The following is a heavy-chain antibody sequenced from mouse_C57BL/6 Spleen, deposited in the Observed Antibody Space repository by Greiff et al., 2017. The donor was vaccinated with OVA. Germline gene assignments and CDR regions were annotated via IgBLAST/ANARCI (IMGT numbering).Heavy chain of an antibody. V-gene: IGHV3-6*01. D-gene: IGHD1-1*01. CDR1: GYSITSGYY. J-gene: IGHJ1*03. Sequence: ESGPGLVKPSQSLSLTCSVTGYSITSGYYWNWIRQFPGNKLEWMGYISYDGSNNYNPSLKNRISITRDTSKNQFFLKLNSVTTEDTATYYCAREVVAGDWYFDVWGTGTTVTVSS. CDR3: AREVVAGDWYFDV. CDR2: ISYDGSN.